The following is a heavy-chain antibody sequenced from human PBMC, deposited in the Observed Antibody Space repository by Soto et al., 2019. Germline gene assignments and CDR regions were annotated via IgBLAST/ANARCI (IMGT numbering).Heavy chain of an antibody. CDR2: VSIGGST. D-gene: IGHD2-15*01. CDR3: AKRRGAGGHLDY. J-gene: IGHJ4*02. CDR1: GFTFSSYA. V-gene: IGHV3-23*01. Sequence: DVQLLESGGGLVQPEGSLRLSCAASGFTFSSYAMGWVRQGPGKGLEWVAVVSIGGSTHYAASVRGRFTISRDNSKNTLSLQMNSLTAEDTAVYFCAKRRGAGGHLDYWGQGALVTVSS.